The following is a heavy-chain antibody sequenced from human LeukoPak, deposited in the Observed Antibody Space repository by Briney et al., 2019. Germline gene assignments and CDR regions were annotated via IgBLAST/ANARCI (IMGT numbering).Heavy chain of an antibody. CDR3: ARDRDYDFWNGSYYVDY. CDR2: IHSDGGDK. Sequence: GGSLRLSCAASGFTFRSYSMHWVRQAPGKGLEWVAFIHSDGGDKYYADSVQGRFTISRDNSKNTLYLQMNSLRAEDTAIFYCARDRDYDFWNGSYYVDYWGQGTLVTVSS. V-gene: IGHV3-30*02. CDR1: GFTFRSYS. D-gene: IGHD3-3*01. J-gene: IGHJ4*02.